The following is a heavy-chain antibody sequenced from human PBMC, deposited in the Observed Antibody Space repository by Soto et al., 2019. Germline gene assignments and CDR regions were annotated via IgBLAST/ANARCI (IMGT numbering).Heavy chain of an antibody. J-gene: IGHJ5*02. Sequence: GASVKVSCKAPGDTFTSYYLNWVRQAPGQGLEWMGVINPHGGSTKYAQKFQGRITMTRDTSRSTVYMELSSLRSDDTAIYYCARSSGGNFGIIIEGSNWFDPWGQGTLVNRLL. D-gene: IGHD3-3*01. CDR1: GDTFTSYY. CDR3: ARSSGGNFGIIIEGSNWFDP. CDR2: INPHGGST. V-gene: IGHV1-46*01.